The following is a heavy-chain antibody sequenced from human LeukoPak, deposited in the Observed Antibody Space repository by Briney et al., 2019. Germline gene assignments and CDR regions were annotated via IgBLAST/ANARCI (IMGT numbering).Heavy chain of an antibody. Sequence: GGSLRLSCAASGFTFSSYWMSWVRQAPGKGLEWVAHIKEDGSQKDYADSVKGRFTISRDNAKNSLYLQMNSLRAEDTAVYYCAKVHWYFDFWGRGTLVTVSS. J-gene: IGHJ2*01. V-gene: IGHV3-7*04. CDR3: AKVHWYFDF. CDR2: IKEDGSQK. CDR1: GFTFSSYW.